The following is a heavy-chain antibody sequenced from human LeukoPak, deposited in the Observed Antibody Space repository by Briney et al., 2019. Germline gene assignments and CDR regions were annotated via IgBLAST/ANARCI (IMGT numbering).Heavy chain of an antibody. V-gene: IGHV3-21*01. CDR3: ARDLSYFGRDGYRAVDY. Sequence: PGGSLRLSCAASGFTFSSYSMNWVRQAPGKGLEWVSSISSSSSYIYYADSVKGRFTISRDNAKNSLYLQMNSLRAEDTAVYYCARDLSYFGRDGYRAVDYWGQGTLVTVSS. J-gene: IGHJ4*02. D-gene: IGHD5-24*01. CDR2: ISSSSSYI. CDR1: GFTFSSYS.